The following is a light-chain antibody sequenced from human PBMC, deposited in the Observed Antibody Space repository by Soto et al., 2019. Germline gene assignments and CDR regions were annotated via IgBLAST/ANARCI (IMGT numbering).Light chain of an antibody. CDR3: QSYDSRLSGWV. Sequence: QLVLTQPPSVSGAPGQRVTISCTGSSSNIGAGFDVHWYQQLPGTAPKLLIYGNTNRPSGVPDRFSGSKSGTSASLAITGLQADDEADYYCQSYDSRLSGWVFGGGTKLTVL. CDR2: GNT. V-gene: IGLV1-40*01. J-gene: IGLJ3*02. CDR1: SSNIGAGFD.